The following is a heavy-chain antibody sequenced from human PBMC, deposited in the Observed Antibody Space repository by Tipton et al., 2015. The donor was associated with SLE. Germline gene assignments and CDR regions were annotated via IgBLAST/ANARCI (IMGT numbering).Heavy chain of an antibody. CDR3: ARGVGSSWYIDY. J-gene: IGHJ4*02. Sequence: SLRLSCAAPGFTFSSYAMHWVRQAPGKGLEWVAVISYDGSNKYYADSVKGRFTISRDNSKNTLYLQMNSLRAEDTAVYYCARGVGSSWYIDYWGQGTLVTVSS. D-gene: IGHD6-13*01. CDR1: GFTFSSYA. V-gene: IGHV3-30*04. CDR2: ISYDGSNK.